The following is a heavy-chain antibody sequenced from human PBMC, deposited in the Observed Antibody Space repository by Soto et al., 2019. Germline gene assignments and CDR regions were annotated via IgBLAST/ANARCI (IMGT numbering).Heavy chain of an antibody. J-gene: IGHJ4*02. Sequence: SETLSLTCAVYGGSFSGYYWSWIRQPPGKGLEWIGEINHSGSTNYNPSLKSRVTISVDTSKNQFSLKLSSVTAADTAVYYCARRGYSYGYSYWGQGTLVTVSS. V-gene: IGHV4-34*01. CDR3: ARRGYSYGYSY. CDR2: INHSGST. CDR1: GGSFSGYY. D-gene: IGHD5-18*01.